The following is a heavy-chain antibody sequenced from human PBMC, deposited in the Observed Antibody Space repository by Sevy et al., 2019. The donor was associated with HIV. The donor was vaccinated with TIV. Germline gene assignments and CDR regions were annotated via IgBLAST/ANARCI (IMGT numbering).Heavy chain of an antibody. Sequence: ASVKVSCKASGYTFTSYDISWVRQAPGQGLEWMGWVGAYNGNTNYAQNFQGRLTMTTDTSTSTAYMERRGLRSDDTAVYYCARGPRGKWEIRSPPRFDIWGQGTEVTVSS. D-gene: IGHD1-26*01. CDR1: GYTFTSYD. CDR3: ARGPRGKWEIRSPPRFDI. V-gene: IGHV1-18*01. CDR2: VGAYNGNT. J-gene: IGHJ3*02.